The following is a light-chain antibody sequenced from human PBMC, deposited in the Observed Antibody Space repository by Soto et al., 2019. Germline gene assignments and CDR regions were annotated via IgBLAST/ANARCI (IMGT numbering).Light chain of an antibody. J-gene: IGKJ1*01. CDR1: QSVTSNY. CDR3: HQYDTSRT. CDR2: GAS. Sequence: EIVLTQSPATLSLSPGERATLSCRASQSVTSNYLAWYQQKSGQAPRLLIYGASSRATGIPDRFSGSGSGTDFTLTISRLEPEDFAVYYCHQYDTSRTFGQGTKVDIK. V-gene: IGKV3-20*01.